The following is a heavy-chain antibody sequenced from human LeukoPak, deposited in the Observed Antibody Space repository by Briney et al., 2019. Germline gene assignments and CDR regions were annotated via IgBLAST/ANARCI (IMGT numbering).Heavy chain of an antibody. CDR3: ARGEVGLTTVTVFDY. D-gene: IGHD4-17*01. CDR1: GFTFSSYE. V-gene: IGHV3-48*03. CDR2: MNSGGSTI. Sequence: PGGSLRPSCAASGFTFSSYEMNCVSQAPGNGLEWVAYMNSGGSTIYYADSVKWGFTISRDNAKNSLYLQMNSLRDEDTAVYYCARGEVGLTTVTVFDYWGQGSLVTVSS. J-gene: IGHJ4*02.